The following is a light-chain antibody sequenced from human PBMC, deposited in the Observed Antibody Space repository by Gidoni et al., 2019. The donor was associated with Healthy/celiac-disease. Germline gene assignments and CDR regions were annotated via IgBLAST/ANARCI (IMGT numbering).Light chain of an antibody. CDR1: KSVLISYKNKSY. CDR3: QQYYSNPRT. Sequence: GDKATINCKSRKSVLISYKNKSYLACYQQKPGKPPKLLIYWASTRESGVPDRFSGRGSGTDFTLTISSRKAEDVAIYYCQQYYSNPRTFGQGTKVEIK. CDR2: WAS. J-gene: IGKJ1*01. V-gene: IGKV4-1*01.